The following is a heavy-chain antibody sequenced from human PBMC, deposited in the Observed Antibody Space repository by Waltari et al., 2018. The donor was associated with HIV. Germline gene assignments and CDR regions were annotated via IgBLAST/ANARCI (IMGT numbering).Heavy chain of an antibody. CDR3: TTDDMNN. CDR2: IKSKTDGGTT. Sequence: EFQRVESGEGWLSPGGSLGPSGQASESPFINPGIGWVRQAPGKGLEWVGRIKSKTDGGTTDYAAPVKGRFTISRDDSKNTLYLQMNSLKTEDTAVYYCTTDDMNNWGQGTLVTVSS. CDR1: ESPFINPG. J-gene: IGHJ4*02. D-gene: IGHD2-15*01. V-gene: IGHV3-15*01.